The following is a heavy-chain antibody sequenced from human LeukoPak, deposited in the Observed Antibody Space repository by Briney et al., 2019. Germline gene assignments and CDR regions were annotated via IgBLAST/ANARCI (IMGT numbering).Heavy chain of an antibody. V-gene: IGHV4-61*08. CDR1: GGSISSGDYY. D-gene: IGHD6-13*01. J-gene: IGHJ3*02. Sequence: PSETLSLTCTVSGGSISSGDYYWSWIRQPPGKGLEWTGYIYYSGSTSYNPSLKSRVTISGDTSKNRISLTLSSVTAADTAMYYCARLFHLGSSSWHPDAFDIWGQGAMVTVSS. CDR3: ARLFHLGSSSWHPDAFDI. CDR2: IYYSGST.